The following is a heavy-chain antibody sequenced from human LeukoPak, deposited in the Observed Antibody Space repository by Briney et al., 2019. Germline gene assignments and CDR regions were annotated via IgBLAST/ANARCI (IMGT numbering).Heavy chain of an antibody. V-gene: IGHV3-30*04. CDR3: ARSPNYMDV. CDR1: GFTFSSYA. J-gene: IGHJ6*03. Sequence: GGSLRLSCAASGFTFSSYAMHWVRQAPGKGLEWVAVISYDGSNKYYADSVKGRSTISRDNSKNTLYLQMSSLRAEDTAVYYCARSPNYMDVWGKGTTVTVSS. CDR2: ISYDGSNK.